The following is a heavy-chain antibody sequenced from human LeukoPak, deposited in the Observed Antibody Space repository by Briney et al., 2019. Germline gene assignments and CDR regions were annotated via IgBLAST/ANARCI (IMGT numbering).Heavy chain of an antibody. D-gene: IGHD2-21*02. V-gene: IGHV3-21*01. Sequence: GGSLRLSCAASGFTFSSYSMNWVRQAPGKGLEWVPSISSSSSYIYYADSVKGRFTISRDNAKNSLYLQMNSLRAEDTAVYYCARDLRAYCGGDCYFDYWGQGTLVTVSS. CDR3: ARDLRAYCGGDCYFDY. J-gene: IGHJ4*02. CDR2: ISSSSSYI. CDR1: GFTFSSYS.